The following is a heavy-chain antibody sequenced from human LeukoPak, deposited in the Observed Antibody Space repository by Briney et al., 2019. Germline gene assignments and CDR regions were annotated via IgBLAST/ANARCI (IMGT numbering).Heavy chain of an antibody. D-gene: IGHD6-6*01. CDR2: IYYSGST. J-gene: IGHJ4*02. V-gene: IGHV4-59*11. CDR3: ARGGYSSSSLDY. CDR1: GGSISSHY. Sequence: SETLSLTCTVSGGSISSHYWSWIRQPPGKGLGWIGYIYYSGSTNYNPSLKSRVTISVDTSKNQFTLKLGSVTAADTAVYYCARGGYSSSSLDYWGQGTLVTVSS.